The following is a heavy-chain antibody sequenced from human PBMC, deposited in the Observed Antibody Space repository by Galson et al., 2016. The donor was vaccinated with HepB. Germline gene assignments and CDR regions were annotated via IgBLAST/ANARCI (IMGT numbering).Heavy chain of an antibody. V-gene: IGHV5-51*01. CDR3: ARTHSGGTDYYYYAMDV. J-gene: IGHJ6*02. CDR1: GYIFNNFW. Sequence: SGAEVKKPGESLKISCKGSGYIFNNFWVAWVRQMHGKGLEWMGIIYPGDSHSRYSPSLQGQVTISADKSINTAYLQWSSLTASDTAVYYCARTHSGGTDYYYYAMDVWGQGTTVTVSS. D-gene: IGHD2-15*01. CDR2: IYPGDSHS.